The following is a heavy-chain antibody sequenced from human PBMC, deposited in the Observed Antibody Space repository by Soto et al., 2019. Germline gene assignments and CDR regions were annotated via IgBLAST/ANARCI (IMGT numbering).Heavy chain of an antibody. D-gene: IGHD6-13*01. V-gene: IGHV3-23*01. CDR2: ISGSGDST. CDR1: GFTFSSYA. CDR3: AKDLYWAAAGPTKLYGMDV. J-gene: IGHJ6*02. Sequence: EVQLLESGGGLVQPGGSLRLSCAASGFTFSSYAMSWVRQAQGKGLEWVSVISGSGDSTYYADSVRGRFTISRDTSKDSLYLQMNSLRAEDTAVYYCAKDLYWAAAGPTKLYGMDVWGQGTTVTVSS.